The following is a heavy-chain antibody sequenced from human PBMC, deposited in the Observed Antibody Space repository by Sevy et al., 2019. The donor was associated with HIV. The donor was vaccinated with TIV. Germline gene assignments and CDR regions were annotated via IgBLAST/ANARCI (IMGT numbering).Heavy chain of an antibody. D-gene: IGHD3-3*01. CDR3: VYYDFWSGSSEYYMDV. CDR2: INSDGSIT. V-gene: IGHV3-74*01. Sequence: GGSLRLSCAASGFTFTNYWMHWVRQAPGKGLVWVSRINSDGSITTYADSVKGRFTISRDNAKNTLYLQMNSLRAEDTAVYYCVYYDFWSGSSEYYMDVWGKWTTVTVSS. J-gene: IGHJ6*03. CDR1: GFTFTNYW.